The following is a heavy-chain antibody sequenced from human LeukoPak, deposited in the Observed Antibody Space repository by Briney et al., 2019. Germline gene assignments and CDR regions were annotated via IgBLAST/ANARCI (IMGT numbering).Heavy chain of an antibody. J-gene: IGHJ4*02. D-gene: IGHD1-14*01. V-gene: IGHV3-53*01. CDR3: ARRPGN. Sequence: GGSLRLSCVASGFAVGSNYMSWVRQAPGKGLEWVSLIYSGGAIRYADSVKGRFTISRDSSKNTLFLQMNDLTVEDTARYYCARRPGNWGQGTLVTVSS. CDR1: GFAVGSNY. CDR2: IYSGGAI.